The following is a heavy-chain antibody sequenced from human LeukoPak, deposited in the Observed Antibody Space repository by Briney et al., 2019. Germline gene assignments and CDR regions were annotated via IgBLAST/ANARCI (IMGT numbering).Heavy chain of an antibody. Sequence: GGSLRLSCAASGFTFSSYWMHWVRQAPGKGLVWVSRINSDGSSTSYADSVKGRFTISRDNAKNTLYLQMNGLRAEDTAVYYCARDRSGYDFDYWGQGTLVTVSS. CDR2: INSDGSST. CDR3: ARDRSGYDFDY. CDR1: GFTFSSYW. J-gene: IGHJ4*02. V-gene: IGHV3-74*01. D-gene: IGHD5-12*01.